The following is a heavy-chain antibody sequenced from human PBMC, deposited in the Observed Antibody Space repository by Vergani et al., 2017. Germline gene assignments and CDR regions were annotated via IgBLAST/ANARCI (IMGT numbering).Heavy chain of an antibody. CDR1: GFTFSSYG. CDR3: ARDPGVEQLVPNYFDY. D-gene: IGHD6-6*01. J-gene: IGHJ4*02. Sequence: GQLVESGGDWVQRGGSLRLSCAVSGFTFSSYGMHWVRQAPGKGLEWVAVIWYDGSNKYYADSVKGRFTISRDNSKNTLYLQMNSLRAEDTAVYYCARDPGVEQLVPNYFDYWDQGTLVTVSS. V-gene: IGHV3-33*01. CDR2: IWYDGSNK.